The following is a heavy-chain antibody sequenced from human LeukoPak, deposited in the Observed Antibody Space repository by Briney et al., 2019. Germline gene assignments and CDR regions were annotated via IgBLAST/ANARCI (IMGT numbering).Heavy chain of an antibody. Sequence: PGGSLRLSCAASGFTFSNAWMSWVRQAPGKGLEWVAIIKPDGSEKYYVDSVKGRFTISRDNAENSLFLQMNGLRPEDTAVFYCARGQYTDGLSYWGQGTLVTVSS. CDR1: GFTFSNAW. D-gene: IGHD5-24*01. V-gene: IGHV3-7*03. CDR2: IKPDGSEK. J-gene: IGHJ4*02. CDR3: ARGQYTDGLSY.